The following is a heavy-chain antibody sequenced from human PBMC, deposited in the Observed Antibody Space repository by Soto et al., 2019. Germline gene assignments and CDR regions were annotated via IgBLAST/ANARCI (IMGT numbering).Heavy chain of an antibody. Sequence: EVHLVESGGGLVQPGGSLRLSCAASGFTVSSNYMSWVRQAPGKGLEWVSIIYSGGSTYYADSVKGRFTISRDNSKNTLYLQMNSLRAEDTAVYYCARADCSGGSCVAGYFDLWGRGTLVTVSS. CDR1: GFTVSSNY. J-gene: IGHJ2*01. CDR2: IYSGGST. D-gene: IGHD2-15*01. V-gene: IGHV3-66*01. CDR3: ARADCSGGSCVAGYFDL.